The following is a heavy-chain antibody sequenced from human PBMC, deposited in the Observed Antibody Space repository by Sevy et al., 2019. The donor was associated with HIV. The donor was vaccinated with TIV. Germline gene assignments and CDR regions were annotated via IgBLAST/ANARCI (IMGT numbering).Heavy chain of an antibody. D-gene: IGHD1-26*01. V-gene: IGHV3-23*01. CDR2: LSFGCGRI. CDR3: ARGGSTKPHDY. Sequence: GGSLRLSCVASGFNFNIYSFSWVRQAPGKGLEWVSTLSFGCGRINYADSVQGRFTISRDDSKKTLYLEMHSLRVEDTAVYYCARGGSTKPHDYWGQGTLVTVSS. J-gene: IGHJ4*02. CDR1: GFNFNIYS.